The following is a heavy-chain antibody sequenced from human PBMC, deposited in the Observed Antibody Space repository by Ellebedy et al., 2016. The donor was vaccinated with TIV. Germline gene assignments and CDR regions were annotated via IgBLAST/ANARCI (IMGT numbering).Heavy chain of an antibody. CDR1: GDSISNGRFY. CDR2: IHSSGKT. CDR3: VRHRDMVATIPVFGFYFYGVDV. V-gene: IGHV4-39*01. Sequence: MPSETLSLTCTVPGDSISNGRFYRGWIRQTPGEGLEGIGSIHSSGKTYYSPSLESRATISGDTSRNQFSLKLNSVTAADTALYYCVRHRDMVATIPVFGFYFYGVDVWGQGTTVTVSS. J-gene: IGHJ6*02. D-gene: IGHD5-12*01.